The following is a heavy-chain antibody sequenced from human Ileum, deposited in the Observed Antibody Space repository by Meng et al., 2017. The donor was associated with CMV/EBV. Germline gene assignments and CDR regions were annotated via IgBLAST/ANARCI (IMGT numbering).Heavy chain of an antibody. CDR2: INHSGST. D-gene: IGHD3-22*01. V-gene: IGHV4-34*01. CDR3: ARGPNYYDSSGYLGWFDP. J-gene: IGHJ5*02. CDR1: SFSCYY. Sequence: SFSCYYWSWIRQPPGKGLEWIGEINHSGSTNYNPSLKSRVTISVDTSKNQFSLKLSSVTAADTAVYYCARGPNYYDSSGYLGWFDPWGQGTLVTVSS.